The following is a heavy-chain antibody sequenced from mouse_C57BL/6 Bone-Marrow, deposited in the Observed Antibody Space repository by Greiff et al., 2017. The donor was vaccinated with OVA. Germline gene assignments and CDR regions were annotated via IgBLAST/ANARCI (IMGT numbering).Heavy chain of an antibody. CDR2: GQGLEWIG. J-gene: IGHJ1*03. CDR1: YTFSRRVH. CDR3: SEDSAVYYCACEPYYSNSYWYFDV. D-gene: IGHD2-5*01. Sequence: VKLMESGPELARPWASVKISCQAFYTFSRRVHFAIRDTNYWMQWVKQRPGQGLEWIGAIYPGNGDTSSNQKFKGKATLTADKSSSTAYMRLSSLTSEDSAVYYCACEPYYSNSYWYFDVWGTGTTVTVSS. V-gene: IGHV1-87*01.